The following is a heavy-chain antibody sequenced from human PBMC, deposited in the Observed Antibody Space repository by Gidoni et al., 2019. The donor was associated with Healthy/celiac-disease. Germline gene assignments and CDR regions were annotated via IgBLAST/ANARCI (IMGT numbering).Heavy chain of an antibody. D-gene: IGHD5-12*01. CDR1: GYTLTELS. J-gene: IGHJ4*02. CDR3: ATPIDGYNLFDY. V-gene: IGHV1-24*01. CDR2: FDPEDGET. Sequence: QVQLVQSGAEGRKPGASVKVSCKVSGYTLTELSMHWVRQAPGKGLEWMGGFDPEDGETIYAQKFQGRVTMTEDTSTDTAYMELSSLRSEDTAVYYCATPIDGYNLFDYWGQGTLVTVSS.